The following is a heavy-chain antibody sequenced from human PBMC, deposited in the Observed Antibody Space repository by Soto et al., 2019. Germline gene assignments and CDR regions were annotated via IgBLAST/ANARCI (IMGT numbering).Heavy chain of an antibody. D-gene: IGHD6-13*01. CDR1: GYSFTSYW. CDR2: IYPGDSDT. Sequence: GESLKISCKGSGYSFTSYWIGWVRQMPGKGLEWMGIIYPGDSDTRYSPSFQGQVTISADKSISTAYLQWSSLKASDTAMYYWAMSYYSSNWKFDYWGQGTLVTVSS. V-gene: IGHV5-51*01. J-gene: IGHJ4*02. CDR3: AMSYYSSNWKFDY.